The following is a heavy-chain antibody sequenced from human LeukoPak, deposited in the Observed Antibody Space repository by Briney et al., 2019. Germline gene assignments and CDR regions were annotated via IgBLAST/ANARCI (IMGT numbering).Heavy chain of an antibody. D-gene: IGHD3-22*01. CDR2: ITAYNGNT. CDR1: GYTFTSYG. J-gene: IGHJ4*02. CDR3: AREGDYDSSFYEI. V-gene: IGHV1-18*01. Sequence: ASVKVSCKTSGYTFTSYGISWLRQAPGQGLDWMGWITAYNGNTNYAQKFQGRVTMTTDTSTSTAYMELRSLRSEDTAVYYCAREGDYDSSFYEIWGQGTLVTVSS.